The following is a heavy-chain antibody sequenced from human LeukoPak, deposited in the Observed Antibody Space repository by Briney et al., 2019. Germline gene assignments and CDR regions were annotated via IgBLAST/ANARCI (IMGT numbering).Heavy chain of an antibody. V-gene: IGHV4-31*03. J-gene: IGHJ2*01. CDR3: ARSSSGWTNWYFDL. D-gene: IGHD6-19*01. CDR2: IYYSGST. Sequence: PSQTLSLTCTVSGGSISSGGYYWSWIRQHPGKGLEWIGYIYYSGSTYYNPSLKSRVTISVDTSKNQFSLKLSFVTAADTAVYYCARSSSGWTNWYFDLWGRGTLVTVSS. CDR1: GGSISSGGYY.